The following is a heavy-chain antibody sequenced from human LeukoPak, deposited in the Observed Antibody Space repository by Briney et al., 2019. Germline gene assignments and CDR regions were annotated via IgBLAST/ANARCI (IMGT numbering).Heavy chain of an antibody. CDR3: AKAGNGYNYGGFV. J-gene: IGHJ4*02. V-gene: IGHV3-7*05. CDR1: GFPFSRYW. D-gene: IGHD5-18*01. CDR2: IKQDGSEK. Sequence: GGSLRLSCAASGFPFSRYWLSWVRQAPGKGLEWVANIKQDGSEKYYVDSVKGRFTISRDNPKNTVYLQMNSLRAEDTAVYYCAKAGNGYNYGGFVWGQGTLVTVSS.